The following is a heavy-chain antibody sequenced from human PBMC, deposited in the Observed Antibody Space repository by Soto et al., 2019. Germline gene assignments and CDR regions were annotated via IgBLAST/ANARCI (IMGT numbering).Heavy chain of an antibody. J-gene: IGHJ4*02. CDR3: ARGIIAGPGRDYFDY. CDR1: GFTFSSYG. CDR2: IRYDGTNK. D-gene: IGHD6-13*01. Sequence: QVKLVESGGGVVQPGRSLRLSCAASGFTFSSYGMHWVRQAPGKGLEWVAVIRYDGTNKYYAESVKGRFTISRDNSKNTLYLQMSSLRLDNTAVYYCARGIIAGPGRDYFDYCGQGTLVTVSA. V-gene: IGHV3-33*01.